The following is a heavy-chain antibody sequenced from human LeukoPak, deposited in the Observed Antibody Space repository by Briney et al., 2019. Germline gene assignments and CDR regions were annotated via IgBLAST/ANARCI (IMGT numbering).Heavy chain of an antibody. CDR2: INPNSGGT. CDR3: ARVSLFYGDYAHPWFDP. CDR1: GYTFTGYY. V-gene: IGHV1-2*02. D-gene: IGHD4-17*01. Sequence: ASVKVSCKASGYTFTGYYMHWVRQAPGQGLEWMGWINPNSGGTNYAQKFQGRVIMTRDTSISTAYMELSRLRSDDTAVYYCARVSLFYGDYAHPWFDPWGQGTLVTVSS. J-gene: IGHJ5*02.